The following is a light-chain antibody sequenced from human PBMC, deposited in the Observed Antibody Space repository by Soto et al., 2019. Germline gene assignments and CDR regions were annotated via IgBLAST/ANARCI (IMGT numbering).Light chain of an antibody. CDR1: SSDVGGHNY. CDR3: SSYTSRISLV. CDR2: EVR. V-gene: IGLV2-14*03. J-gene: IGLJ3*02. Sequence: QSALTQPASVSGSPGQSITISCTGTSSDVGGHNYVSWYQQHPGKAPKLLIYEVRNRPSGVSRRFSGSRSGNTASLTISGVQAEDEADYYCSSYTSRISLVFGGGTKLTVL.